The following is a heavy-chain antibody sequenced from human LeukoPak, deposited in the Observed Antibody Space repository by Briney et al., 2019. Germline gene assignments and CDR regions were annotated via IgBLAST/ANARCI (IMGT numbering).Heavy chain of an antibody. CDR2: ISSSSSTI. V-gene: IGHV3-48*01. CDR3: ASGYGYSYGDSESDY. CDR1: GFTFSSYS. D-gene: IGHD5-18*01. Sequence: GGSLRLSCAASGFTFSSYSMNWVRQAPGKGLEWVSYISSSSSTIYYADSVKGRFTISRDNAKNSLYLQMNSLRAEDTAVYYCASGYGYSYGDSESDYWGQGTLVTVSS. J-gene: IGHJ4*02.